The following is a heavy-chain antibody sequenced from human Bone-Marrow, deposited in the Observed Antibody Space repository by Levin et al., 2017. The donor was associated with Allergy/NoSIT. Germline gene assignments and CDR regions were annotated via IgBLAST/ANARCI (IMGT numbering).Heavy chain of an antibody. Sequence: SGPTLVKPTQTLTLTCTFSGFSLSTSGMCVSWIRQPPGKALEWLALIDWDDDKYYSTSLKTRLTISKDTSKNQVVLTMTNMDPVDTSTYYCARIPPYSNYGYDYMDVWGKGTTVTVSS. CDR3: ARIPPYSNYGYDYMDV. D-gene: IGHD4-11*01. CDR2: IDWDDDK. J-gene: IGHJ6*03. CDR1: GFSLSTSGMC. V-gene: IGHV2-70*01.